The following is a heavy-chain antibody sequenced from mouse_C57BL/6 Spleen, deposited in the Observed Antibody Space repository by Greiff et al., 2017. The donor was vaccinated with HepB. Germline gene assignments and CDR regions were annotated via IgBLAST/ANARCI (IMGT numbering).Heavy chain of an antibody. Sequence: VQLQQSGPELVKPGASVKISCKASGYSFTGYYMNWVKQSPEKSLEWIGEINPSTGGTTYNQKFKAKATLTVDKSSSTAYMQLKSLTSEDSAVYYCARSAQATRAWFAYWGQGTLVTVSA. CDR3: ARSAQATRAWFAY. D-gene: IGHD3-2*02. CDR1: GYSFTGYY. CDR2: INPSTGGT. J-gene: IGHJ3*01. V-gene: IGHV1-42*01.